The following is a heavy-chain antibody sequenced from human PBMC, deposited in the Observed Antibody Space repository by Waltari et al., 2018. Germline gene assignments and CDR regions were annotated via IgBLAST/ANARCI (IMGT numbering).Heavy chain of an antibody. CDR3: ARPTTVVTHYDAFDI. CDR2: IYHSGST. CDR1: GYSISSGYY. D-gene: IGHD4-17*01. J-gene: IGHJ3*02. V-gene: IGHV4-38-2*01. Sequence: QVQLQESGPGLVKPSETLSLTCAVSGYSISSGYYWGWIRQPPGKGLEWIGSIYHSGSTSYNPSLKRRVTISVDTSKNQFSRKLSSVTAADTAVYYCARPTTVVTHYDAFDIWGQGTMVTVSS.